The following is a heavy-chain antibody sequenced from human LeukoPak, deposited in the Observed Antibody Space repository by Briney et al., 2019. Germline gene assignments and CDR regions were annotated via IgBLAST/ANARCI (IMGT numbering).Heavy chain of an antibody. CDR3: ARVGPKGQPRAYYYYYMDV. V-gene: IGHV4-34*01. CDR2: INHSGST. Sequence: PSETLSLTCAVYGGSFSGYYWSWLRQPPGKGLEWIGEINHSGSTNYNPSLKSRVTISVDTSKNQFSLKMSSVTAADTAVYYCARVGPKGQPRAYYYYYMDVWGKGTTVTVSS. J-gene: IGHJ6*03. D-gene: IGHD6-13*01. CDR1: GGSFSGYY.